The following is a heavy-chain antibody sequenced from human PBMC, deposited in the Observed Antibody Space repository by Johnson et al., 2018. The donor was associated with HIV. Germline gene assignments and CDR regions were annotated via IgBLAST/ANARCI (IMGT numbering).Heavy chain of an antibody. D-gene: IGHD2-2*01. CDR2: ISSSGSTI. Sequence: QVQLVESGGGLVQPGRSLRLSCAASGFTFSSYAMHWVRQALGKGLEYVSAISSSGSTIYYADYVKGRFTISRDNAKNSLYLQMNSLRAEDTAVYFCARGYCTSSSHCDAFDLWGQGTMVTVSS. J-gene: IGHJ3*01. CDR1: GFTFSSYA. CDR3: ARGYCTSSSHCDAFDL. V-gene: IGHV3-64*04.